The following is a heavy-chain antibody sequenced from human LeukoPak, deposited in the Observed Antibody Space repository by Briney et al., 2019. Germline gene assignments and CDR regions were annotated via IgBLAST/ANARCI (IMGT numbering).Heavy chain of an antibody. CDR2: IIPIFGTA. J-gene: IGHJ4*02. CDR3: ARVPSYYYDSSGSVY. V-gene: IGHV1-69*05. D-gene: IGHD3-22*01. CDR1: GGTFSSYA. Sequence: ASVKVSCKASGGTFSSYAISWVRQAPGQGLEWMGRIIPIFGTANYAQQFQGRVTITTDESTSTAHMELSSLRSEDTAVYSCARVPSYYYDSSGSVYWGQGTLVTVSS.